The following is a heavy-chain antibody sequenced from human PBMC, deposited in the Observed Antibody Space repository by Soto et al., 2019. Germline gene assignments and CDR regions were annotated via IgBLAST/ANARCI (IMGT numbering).Heavy chain of an antibody. CDR3: ARGGQDFWSGPFDY. Sequence: SETLSLTCTFSVGSIINYYCKWIGQPSGKGLEWIVRIDTSGSTNYNPSLKSRFTMSVDTSKQEFSLKLSSVTAADTALYYCARGGQDFWSGPFDYWGRGALVTVSS. CDR1: VGSIINYY. J-gene: IGHJ4*02. V-gene: IGHV4-4*07. D-gene: IGHD3-3*01. CDR2: IDTSGST.